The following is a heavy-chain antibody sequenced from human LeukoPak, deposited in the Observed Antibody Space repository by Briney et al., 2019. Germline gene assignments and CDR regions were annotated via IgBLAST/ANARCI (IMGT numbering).Heavy chain of an antibody. CDR3: ARVPRGYCSSTSCYYYYGMDV. V-gene: IGHV4-34*01. J-gene: IGHJ6*02. D-gene: IGHD2-2*01. CDR2: INHSGST. CDR1: GGSFSGYY. Sequence: PSETLSLTCAVYGGSFSGYYWSWIRQPPGKGLEWIGEINHSGSTNYNPSLKSRVTISVDTSKNQFSLKLSSVTAADTAVYYCARVPRGYCSSTSCYYYYGMDVWGQGTTVTVSS.